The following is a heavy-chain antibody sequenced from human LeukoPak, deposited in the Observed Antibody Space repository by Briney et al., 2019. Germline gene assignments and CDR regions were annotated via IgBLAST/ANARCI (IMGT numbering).Heavy chain of an antibody. CDR2: IYYSGST. V-gene: IGHV4-59*02. CDR3: ARGLTVTTGAWFDP. J-gene: IGHJ5*02. CDR1: GVSVSSYY. Sequence: PSETLSLTCTVSGVSVSSYYWSWIRQPPGKGLEWIGYIYYSGSTNYNPSLKSRVTISVDTSKNQFSLKLSSVTAADTAVYYCARGLTVTTGAWFDPWGQGTLVTVSS. D-gene: IGHD4-17*01.